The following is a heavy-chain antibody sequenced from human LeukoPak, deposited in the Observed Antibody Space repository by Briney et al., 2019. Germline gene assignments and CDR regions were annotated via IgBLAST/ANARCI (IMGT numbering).Heavy chain of an antibody. CDR2: IYYSGST. D-gene: IGHD1-26*01. CDR1: GGSINSYY. CDR3: ARRYSGTSFDY. V-gene: IGHV4-59*01. J-gene: IGHJ4*02. Sequence: SETLSLTCTVSGGSINSYYWSWIRQPPGKGLEWIGYIYYSGSTNYNPPLKSRVTISVDTSKNQFSLKLSSVTAADTAVYCCARRYSGTSFDYWGQGTLVTVSS.